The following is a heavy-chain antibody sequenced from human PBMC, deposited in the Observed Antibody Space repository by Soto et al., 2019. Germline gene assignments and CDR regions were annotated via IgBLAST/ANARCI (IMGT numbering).Heavy chain of an antibody. Sequence: KGLEWIGEINHRGSSNYNPSLKSRGTISVGTSISTAYLQWSSLKASDTAMYYCARQSAAGYPDYWGQGNLVTV. CDR3: ARQSAAGYPDY. D-gene: IGHD6-13*01. J-gene: IGHJ4*02. V-gene: IGHV4-34*01. CDR2: INHRGSS.